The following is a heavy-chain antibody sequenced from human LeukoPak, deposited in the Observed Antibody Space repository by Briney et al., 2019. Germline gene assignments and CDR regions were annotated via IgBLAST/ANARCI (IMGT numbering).Heavy chain of an antibody. CDR1: GGSFSGYY. CDR3: ARGVDWGCSGGSCYSRQAPYYFDY. V-gene: IGHV4-34*01. CDR2: INHSGST. Sequence: PSETLSLTCAVYGGSFSGYYWSWIRQPPGKGLEWIGEINHSGSTNYNPSLKSRVTISVDTSKNQFSLKLSSVTAADTAVYYCARGVDWGCSGGSCYSRQAPYYFDYWGQGTLVTVSS. D-gene: IGHD2-15*01. J-gene: IGHJ4*02.